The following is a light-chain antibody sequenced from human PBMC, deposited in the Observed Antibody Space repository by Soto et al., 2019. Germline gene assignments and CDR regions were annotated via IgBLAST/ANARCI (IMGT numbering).Light chain of an antibody. CDR2: RVS. CDR3: MQGTHWPYT. Sequence: VVMTQSPLSLAVTLGDPASVSCRSSKGLVDNDAYSYLSWFHQRPGQSPRRLFYRVSNRDPGVPDRFSGSGSGTDFTLTISRVEAEDVGVYYCMQGTHWPYTFGQGTRLEI. CDR1: KGLVDNDAYSY. J-gene: IGKJ2*01. V-gene: IGKV2-30*01.